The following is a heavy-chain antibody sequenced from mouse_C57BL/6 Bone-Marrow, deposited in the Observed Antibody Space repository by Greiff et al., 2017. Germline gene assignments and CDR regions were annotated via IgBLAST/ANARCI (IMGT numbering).Heavy chain of an antibody. CDR2: ISYSGST. D-gene: IGHD1-1*01. Sequence: VKLMESGPGLAKPSQTLSLTCSVTGYSITSDYWNWIRKFPGNKLEYMGYISYSGSTYYNPSLKSRISITRDTSKNQYYLQLNSVTTEDTATYYCARYDYGSSYGYFDVWGTGTTVTVSS. CDR3: ARYDYGSSYGYFDV. V-gene: IGHV3-8*01. J-gene: IGHJ1*03. CDR1: GYSITSDY.